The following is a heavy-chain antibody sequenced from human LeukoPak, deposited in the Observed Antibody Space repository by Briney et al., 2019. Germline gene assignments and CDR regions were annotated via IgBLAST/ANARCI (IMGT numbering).Heavy chain of an antibody. J-gene: IGHJ4*02. Sequence: GGSLRLSCAASGFTFSNYWMSWIRQAPGKGLEWVSYISSSSSYTNYADSVKGRFTISRDNAKNSLYLQMNSLRAEDTAVYYCARRARGYFYYFDYWGQGTLVTVSS. CDR3: ARRARGYFYYFDY. CDR1: GFTFSNYW. V-gene: IGHV3-11*03. D-gene: IGHD5-12*01. CDR2: ISSSSSYT.